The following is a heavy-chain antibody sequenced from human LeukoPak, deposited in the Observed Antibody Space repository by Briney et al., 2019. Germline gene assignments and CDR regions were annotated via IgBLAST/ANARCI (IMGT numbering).Heavy chain of an antibody. CDR2: ISGSGGST. Sequence: GGSLRLSCAASGFTFSSYAMSWVRQAPGKGLEWVSAISGSGGSTYYADSVKGRFTISRDNSKNTLYLQMNSLRAEDTAVYYCAKVRVKYYDSSGYLGLDAFDIWGQGTMVTVSS. CDR1: GFTFSSYA. D-gene: IGHD3-22*01. CDR3: AKVRVKYYDSSGYLGLDAFDI. V-gene: IGHV3-23*01. J-gene: IGHJ3*02.